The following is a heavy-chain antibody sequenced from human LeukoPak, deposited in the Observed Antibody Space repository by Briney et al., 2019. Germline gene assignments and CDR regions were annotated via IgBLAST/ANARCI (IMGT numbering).Heavy chain of an antibody. Sequence: GGSLRLSCAASGFTFSSYAMSWVRQAPGKGLEWVSVIYSGGSTYYADSVKGRFTISRDNSKNTLYLQMNSLRAEDTAVYYCARGPSDFYFDYWGQGALVTASS. V-gene: IGHV3-66*01. CDR1: GFTFSSYA. J-gene: IGHJ4*02. CDR3: ARGPSDFYFDY. CDR2: IYSGGST. D-gene: IGHD2-21*02.